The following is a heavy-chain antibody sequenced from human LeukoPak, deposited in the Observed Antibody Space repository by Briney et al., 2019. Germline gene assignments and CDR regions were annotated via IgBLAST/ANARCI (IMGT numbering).Heavy chain of an antibody. Sequence: ASVKVSCKTSGFTFTDHYIHWVRQAPGQGLEWRGRINPNTGGTNYAQNFQGRVTMTRDTSISTAYMELSSLRSDDTAVYYCARDQYTYGYYGYYYSYMDVWGKGTTVTVSS. V-gene: IGHV1-2*06. CDR1: GFTFTDHY. CDR3: ARDQYTYGYYGYYYSYMDV. CDR2: INPNTGGT. J-gene: IGHJ6*03. D-gene: IGHD3-10*01.